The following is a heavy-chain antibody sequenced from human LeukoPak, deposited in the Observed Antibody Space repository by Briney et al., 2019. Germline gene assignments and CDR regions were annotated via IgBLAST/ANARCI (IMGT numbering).Heavy chain of an antibody. Sequence: QAGGSLRLSCAASGFTFSSYGMHWVRQAPGKGLEWVAFIRYDGSNKYYADSVKGRFTISRDNSKNTLYLQMNSLRAEDTAVYYCANFPVAGTRRDDYWGQGTLVTVSS. CDR2: IRYDGSNK. V-gene: IGHV3-30*02. D-gene: IGHD6-19*01. J-gene: IGHJ4*02. CDR3: ANFPVAGTRRDDY. CDR1: GFTFSSYG.